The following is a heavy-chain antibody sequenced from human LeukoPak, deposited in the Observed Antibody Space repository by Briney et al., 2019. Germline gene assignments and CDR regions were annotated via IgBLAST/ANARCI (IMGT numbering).Heavy chain of an antibody. CDR2: ISYDGNNK. CDR3: ARGPKFAIRMIVVVTKGHFDY. CDR1: GFTFSSYA. Sequence: GGSLRLSCAASGFTFSSYAMHWVRQAPGKGLEWVAAISYDGNNKYYADPVKGRFTISRDNSKNTLYLQMNSLRAEDTAVYYCARGPKFAIRMIVVVTKGHFDYWGQGTLVTVSS. D-gene: IGHD3-22*01. V-gene: IGHV3-30*04. J-gene: IGHJ4*02.